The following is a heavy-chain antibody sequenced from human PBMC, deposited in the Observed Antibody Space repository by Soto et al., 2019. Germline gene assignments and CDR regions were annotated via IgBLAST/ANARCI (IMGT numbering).Heavy chain of an antibody. CDR2: IYYSGST. CDR1: GGSVSSGSYY. V-gene: IGHV4-61*01. Sequence: PSETLSLTCPVSGGSVSSGSYYWSWIRQPPGKGLEWIGYIYYSGSTNYNPSLKSRVTISVDTSKNQFSLKLSSVTAADTAVYYCARDGWWQLDRFGWFDPWGQGTLVTVSS. J-gene: IGHJ5*02. D-gene: IGHD2-15*01. CDR3: ARDGWWQLDRFGWFDP.